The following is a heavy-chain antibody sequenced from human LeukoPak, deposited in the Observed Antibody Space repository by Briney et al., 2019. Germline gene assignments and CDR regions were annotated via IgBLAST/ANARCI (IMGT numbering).Heavy chain of an antibody. CDR2: IYTSGST. Sequence: PSETLSLTCTVSGGSISSGSYYWSWIRQPAGKGLEWIGRIYTSGSTNYNPSLKSRVTISVDTSKNQFSLKLSSVTAADTAVYYCARGAATINFDYWGQGTLVTVSS. D-gene: IGHD5-24*01. CDR1: GGSISSGSYY. CDR3: ARGAATINFDY. V-gene: IGHV4-61*02. J-gene: IGHJ4*02.